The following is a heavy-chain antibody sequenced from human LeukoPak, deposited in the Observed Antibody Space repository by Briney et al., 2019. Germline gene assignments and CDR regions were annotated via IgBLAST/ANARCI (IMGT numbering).Heavy chain of an antibody. CDR2: IYHSGST. J-gene: IGHJ4*02. CDR1: GGSISSSNW. Sequence: PSETLSLTCAVSGGSISSSNWWSWVRQPPGKGLEWIGEIYHSGSTNYNPSLKSRVTISVDKSKNQFSLKLSSVTAADTAVYYCARGPIAAAGTSQDYWGQGTLVTVSS. V-gene: IGHV4-4*02. CDR3: ARGPIAAAGTSQDY. D-gene: IGHD6-13*01.